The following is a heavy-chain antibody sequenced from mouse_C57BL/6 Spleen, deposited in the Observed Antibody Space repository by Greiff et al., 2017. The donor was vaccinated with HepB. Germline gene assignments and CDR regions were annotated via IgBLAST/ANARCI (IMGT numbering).Heavy chain of an antibody. CDR3: ARFACSNHGWFAY. J-gene: IGHJ3*01. CDR1: GYTFTGYW. CDR2: IVPGSGST. V-gene: IGHV1-9*01. Sequence: VKLMESGAELMKPGASVKLSCKATGYTFTGYWIEWVKQRPGHGLEWIGEIVPGSGSTNYNEKFKGKATLTVDTPSNTAYMQLSSLTTEDSAIYYCARFACSNHGWFAYWGQGTLVTVSA. D-gene: IGHD2-5*01.